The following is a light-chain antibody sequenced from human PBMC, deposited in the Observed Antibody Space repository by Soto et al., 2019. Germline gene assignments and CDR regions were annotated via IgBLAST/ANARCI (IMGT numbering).Light chain of an antibody. Sequence: QLVLTQSPSASASLGASVKLTCTLSSGHSSYAIAWHQQQPEKGPRYLMKLNSDGSHSKGDGIPDRFSGSSSGAERYLTISSLQSEDEADYYCQTLGTGSVVFGGGTKVTVL. J-gene: IGLJ2*01. CDR1: SGHSSYA. CDR2: LNSDGSH. V-gene: IGLV4-69*01. CDR3: QTLGTGSVV.